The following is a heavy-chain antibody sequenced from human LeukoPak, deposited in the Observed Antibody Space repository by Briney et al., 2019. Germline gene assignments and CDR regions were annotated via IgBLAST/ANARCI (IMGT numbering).Heavy chain of an antibody. D-gene: IGHD5-12*01. Sequence: GGSLRLTCTASGSTFSSFSLNWVRQAPGKGLEWVSSISGSSYYIYYADSVKGRFTISRDNAKNSLYLQMDSLRADDTAVYYCARGSGSYDYWGQGTLVTVSS. V-gene: IGHV3-21*01. J-gene: IGHJ4*02. CDR3: ARGSGSYDY. CDR2: ISGSSYYI. CDR1: GSTFSSFS.